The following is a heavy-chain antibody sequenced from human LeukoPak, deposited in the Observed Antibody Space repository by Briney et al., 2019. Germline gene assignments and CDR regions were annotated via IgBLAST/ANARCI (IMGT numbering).Heavy chain of an antibody. J-gene: IGHJ4*02. CDR2: ISYDGGNK. Sequence: RTGGSLRLSCAASGFTFSSYPMHWLRQAPGQGLQWVAVISYDGGNKDYADSVKGRFTISRDNSKSTLYLQMNSLRADDTAVFYCARAQSSAWHNFDYWGQGTLVTVSS. V-gene: IGHV3-30-3*01. CDR3: ARAQSSAWHNFDY. D-gene: IGHD6-19*01. CDR1: GFTFSSYP.